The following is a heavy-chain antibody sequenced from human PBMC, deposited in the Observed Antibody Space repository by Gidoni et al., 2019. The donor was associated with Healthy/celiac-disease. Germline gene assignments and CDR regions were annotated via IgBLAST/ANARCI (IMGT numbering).Heavy chain of an antibody. CDR2: SDPSDSYT. D-gene: IGHD1-26*01. J-gene: IGHJ3*02. CDR1: GYSLTSYW. V-gene: IGHV5-10-1*01. CDR3: AGRGWELLRANTRAAFDI. Sequence: ESLRISCKGSGYSLTSYWISWVRQMTGKGLAWRGRSDPSDSYTNYSPSFQGHVTISADKSIRTAYLQWSSLKASDTAMYYCAGRGWELLRANTRAAFDIWGQVTMVTVSS.